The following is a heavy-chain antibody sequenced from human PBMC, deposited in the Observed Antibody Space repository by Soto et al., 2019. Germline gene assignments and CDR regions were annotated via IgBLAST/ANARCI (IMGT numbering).Heavy chain of an antibody. J-gene: IGHJ4*02. V-gene: IGHV3-33*01. D-gene: IGHD5-12*01. CDR1: GFTFTCCG. Sequence: QVQLVESGGGVVQPGTSLSLSCAASGFTFTCCGMHWVRQVPGKGLEWVAIIWYDGSQEYYGDSVKGRFTVSRDNFKDMVYLQMNSLRVDDTAVYYCARDGYGARDHRSFDYWDQGILVTVSS. CDR2: IWYDGSQE. CDR3: ARDGYGARDHRSFDY.